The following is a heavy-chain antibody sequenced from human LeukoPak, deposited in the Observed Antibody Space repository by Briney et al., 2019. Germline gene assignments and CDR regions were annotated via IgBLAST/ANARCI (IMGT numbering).Heavy chain of an antibody. J-gene: IGHJ5*02. CDR2: IYTSGST. Sequence: PSETLSLTCTVSGGSISSYYWSWIRQPAGKGLEWIGRIYTSGSTNYNPSLKSRVTMSVDTSKNQFSLKLSSVTAADTAVYYCARDYLGGSSEKGQWLDPWGQGTLVTVSS. CDR1: GGSISSYY. CDR3: ARDYLGGSSEKGQWLDP. V-gene: IGHV4-4*07. D-gene: IGHD6-13*01.